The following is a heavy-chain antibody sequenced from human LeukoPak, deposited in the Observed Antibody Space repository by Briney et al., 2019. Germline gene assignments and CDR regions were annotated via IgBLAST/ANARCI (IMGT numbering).Heavy chain of an antibody. V-gene: IGHV4-59*01. CDR3: ARAPHHNIAELDY. Sequence: SETLSLTCTVSGGSISSYYWSWIRQPPGKGLEWIGYIYYSGGTNYNPSLKSRVTISVDTSKNQFSLKLSSVTAADTAVYYCARAPHHNIAELDYWGQGTLVTVSS. D-gene: IGHD6-13*01. CDR2: IYYSGGT. CDR1: GGSISSYY. J-gene: IGHJ4*02.